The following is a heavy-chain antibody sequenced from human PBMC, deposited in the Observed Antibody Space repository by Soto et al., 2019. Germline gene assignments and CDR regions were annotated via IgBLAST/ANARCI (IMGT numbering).Heavy chain of an antibody. D-gene: IGHD1-7*01. V-gene: IGHV3-23*01. Sequence: EVQLLESGGGLVQPGGSLRLSCAASGFTFSSYAMSWVRQAPGKGLEWVSAFSGSGGRTYYADSVKGRFTISRDNSKNTQYLQMNSLRAEDTAVYYCAKDRGELVDFDFWGQGTLVTVSS. CDR2: FSGSGGRT. CDR3: AKDRGELVDFDF. J-gene: IGHJ4*02. CDR1: GFTFSSYA.